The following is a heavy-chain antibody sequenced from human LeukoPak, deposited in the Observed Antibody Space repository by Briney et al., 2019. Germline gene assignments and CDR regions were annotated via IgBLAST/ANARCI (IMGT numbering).Heavy chain of an antibody. CDR3: ARDYRGSYLGYYYYYMDV. Sequence: SQTLSLTCTVSGGSISSGSYYWSWIRQPAGKGLEWIGRIYSSGSTNYNPSLKSRVTISVNTSRNQFSLKLSSVPAADTAMYYCARDYRGSYLGYYYYYMDVWGKGSTVTVSS. J-gene: IGHJ6*03. V-gene: IGHV4-61*02. CDR2: IYSSGST. CDR1: GGSISSGSYY. D-gene: IGHD1-26*01.